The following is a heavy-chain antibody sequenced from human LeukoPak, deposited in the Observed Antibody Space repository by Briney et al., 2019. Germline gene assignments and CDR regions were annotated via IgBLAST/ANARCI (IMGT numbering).Heavy chain of an antibody. V-gene: IGHV4-34*01. CDR3: ARHVGYYGSGSYQYYYYYYMDV. Sequence: ASETLSLTCAVYGGSFSGYYWSWIRQPPGKGLEWIGEINHSGSTNYNPSLKSRVTISVDTSKNQFSLKLSSVTAVDTAVYYCARHVGYYGSGSYQYYYYYYMDVWGKGATVTISS. D-gene: IGHD3-10*01. CDR1: GGSFSGYY. CDR2: INHSGST. J-gene: IGHJ6*03.